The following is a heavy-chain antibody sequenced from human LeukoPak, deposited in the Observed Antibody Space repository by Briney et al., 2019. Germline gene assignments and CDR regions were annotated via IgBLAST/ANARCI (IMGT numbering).Heavy chain of an antibody. CDR3: AKDQALGANYFAY. CDR2: ISWDGGST. V-gene: IGHV3-43D*03. J-gene: IGHJ4*02. Sequence: PGGSLRLSCAASGFTFDDYAMHWVRQAPGKGLEWVSLISWDGGSTYYADSVKGRFTISRDNSKNSLYLQMNSLRAEDTALYYCAKDQALGANYFAYWGQGTLVTVSS. CDR1: GFTFDDYA.